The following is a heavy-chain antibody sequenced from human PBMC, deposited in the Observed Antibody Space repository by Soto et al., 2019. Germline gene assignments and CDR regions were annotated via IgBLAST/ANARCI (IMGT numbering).Heavy chain of an antibody. V-gene: IGHV1-46*01. D-gene: IGHD3-10*01. Sequence: EASVKVSCKASGYTFTRDQIHWVRQAPGQGLEWMGMIDPSGGKTNYAQKFQGRVTMTRDTSTSTVYMALSSLRSEDTAIYFCGRVMPSLLSITALDTWGQGTLVTVSS. CDR2: IDPSGGKT. CDR1: GYTFTRDQ. J-gene: IGHJ5*02. CDR3: GRVMPSLLSITALDT.